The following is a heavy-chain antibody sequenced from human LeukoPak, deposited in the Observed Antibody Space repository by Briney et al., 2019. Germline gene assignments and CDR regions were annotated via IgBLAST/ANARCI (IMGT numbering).Heavy chain of an antibody. Sequence: SETLSHTCTVSGDSINSLDLWSWVRQPPGKGLEWIGEMYLSGTTHSNPSVKSRVTISIDKSKNQFFLNLSSVTAADTAVYYCAGLVGRYSSGLYYYYFDYWGQGTLVTVSS. CDR2: MYLSGTT. D-gene: IGHD3-22*01. J-gene: IGHJ4*02. CDR3: AGLVGRYSSGLYYYYFDY. V-gene: IGHV4-4*02. CDR1: GDSINSLDL.